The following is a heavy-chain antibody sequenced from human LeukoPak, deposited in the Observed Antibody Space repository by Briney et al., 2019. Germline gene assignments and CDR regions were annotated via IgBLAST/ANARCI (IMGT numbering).Heavy chain of an antibody. Sequence: KASETLSPTCTVSGGSISSHYWSWIRQPPGKGLEWIGYIYYSGSTNYNPSLKSRVTISVDTSKNQFSLKLSSVTAADTAVYYCARSSGWEADYWGQGTLVTVSS. CDR3: ARSSGWEADY. V-gene: IGHV4-59*11. D-gene: IGHD6-19*01. J-gene: IGHJ4*02. CDR1: GGSISSHY. CDR2: IYYSGST.